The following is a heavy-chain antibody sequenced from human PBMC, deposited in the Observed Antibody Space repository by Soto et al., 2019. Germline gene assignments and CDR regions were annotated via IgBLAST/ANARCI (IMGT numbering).Heavy chain of an antibody. CDR2: ASPTETIK. D-gene: IGHD2-2*01. V-gene: IGHV3-30-3*01. Sequence: QVHLVESGGGVVQPGRSLRLSCVASGFTFSTHVLHWVRQAPGKGLEWVAVASPTETIKIYADSVQGRFTISRDNSRSTLYLQMNSLRPEDTAIYYCARDPIPGAPDCLDYWGQGTLVTVSS. CDR1: GFTFSTHV. J-gene: IGHJ4*02. CDR3: ARDPIPGAPDCLDY.